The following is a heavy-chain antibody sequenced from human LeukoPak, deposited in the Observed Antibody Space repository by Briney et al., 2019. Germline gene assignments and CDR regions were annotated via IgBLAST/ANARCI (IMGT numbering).Heavy chain of an antibody. CDR3: ARDLGPYYYDSSGYGGGDAFDI. D-gene: IGHD3-22*01. CDR1: GYTFTSYY. J-gene: IGHJ3*02. CDR2: INPSGGST. V-gene: IGHV1-46*01. Sequence: ASVKVSCKASGYTFTSYYMHWVRQAPGQGLEWMGIINPSGGSTSYAQKFQGRVTMTRDTSTSTVYMELSSLRSEDTAVYYCARDLGPYYYDSSGYGGGDAFDIWGQGTMVTVSS.